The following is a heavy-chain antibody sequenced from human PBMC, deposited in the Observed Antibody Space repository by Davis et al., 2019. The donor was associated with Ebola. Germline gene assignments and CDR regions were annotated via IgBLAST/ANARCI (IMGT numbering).Heavy chain of an antibody. CDR3: ARTHGSEFDY. Sequence: SETLSLTCAVYGGSFSGYYWSWIRQPPGKGLEWIGEIYHSGSTNYNPSLKSRVTISVDKSKNQFSLKLSSVTAADTAVYYCARTHGSEFDYWGQGTLVTVSS. CDR2: IYHSGST. V-gene: IGHV4-34*01. D-gene: IGHD6-25*01. CDR1: GGSFSGYY. J-gene: IGHJ4*02.